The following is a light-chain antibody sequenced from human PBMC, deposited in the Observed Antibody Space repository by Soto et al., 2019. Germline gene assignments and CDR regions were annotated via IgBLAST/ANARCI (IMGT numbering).Light chain of an antibody. Sequence: DIQMTQSPSSVSESVGDRVTITCLASQSISSYLNWYQQKPGKAPKLLIYAASNLQSGVPSRFSGSGSGTDFALTISSLQPEDFTTYYCQQTYSTPVTLGQGTKVDIK. CDR2: AAS. J-gene: IGKJ1*01. CDR3: QQTYSTPVT. CDR1: QSISSY. V-gene: IGKV1-39*01.